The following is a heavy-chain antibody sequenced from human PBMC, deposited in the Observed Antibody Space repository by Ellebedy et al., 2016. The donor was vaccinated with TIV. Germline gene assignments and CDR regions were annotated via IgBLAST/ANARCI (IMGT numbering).Heavy chain of an antibody. D-gene: IGHD6-13*01. CDR2: ISSSGTAI. Sequence: GESLKISCAASGFTFSSYAMHWVRQAPGKGLEWVSYISSSGTAIYYADSVKGRFTISRDNAKNSLYLQMNSLRADDTAVYYCARDARFIDQQHNWFDPWGQGTLVTVFS. CDR3: ARDARFIDQQHNWFDP. J-gene: IGHJ5*02. CDR1: GFTFSSYA. V-gene: IGHV3-48*04.